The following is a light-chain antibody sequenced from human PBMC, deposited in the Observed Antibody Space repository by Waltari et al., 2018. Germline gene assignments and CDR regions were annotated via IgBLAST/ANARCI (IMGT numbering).Light chain of an antibody. CDR1: SSDVGGHNL. CDR2: EVT. V-gene: IGLV2-14*01. J-gene: IGLJ3*02. CDR3: FSYRSSGPPWV. Sequence: QSALTQPASVSGSPGQSLTISCTGTSSDVGGHNLVSWYQQHPGKAPRVMIYEVTNRPSGVSNRFSGSKSANTASLTISGLQAEDEADYYCFSYRSSGPPWVFGGGTKLTVL.